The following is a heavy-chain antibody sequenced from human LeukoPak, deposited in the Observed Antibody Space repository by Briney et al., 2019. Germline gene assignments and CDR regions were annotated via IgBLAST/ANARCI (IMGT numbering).Heavy chain of an antibody. J-gene: IGHJ4*02. Sequence: PGGSLRLSCAASGFTFSTYSMNWVRQAPGKGLEWVSYIGTSTSTIYYADSVKGRFTISRDNAKNSLYLQMNSLRDEDTAVYYCARHDYGTNSGDYWGQGTPVNVSS. CDR2: IGTSTSTI. CDR3: ARHDYGTNSGDY. CDR1: GFTFSTYS. D-gene: IGHD4-23*01. V-gene: IGHV3-48*02.